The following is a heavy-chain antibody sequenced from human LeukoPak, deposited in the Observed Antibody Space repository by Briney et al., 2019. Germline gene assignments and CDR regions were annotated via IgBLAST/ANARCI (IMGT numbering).Heavy chain of an antibody. CDR1: GFTFSSYS. D-gene: IGHD6-19*01. V-gene: IGHV3-21*01. J-gene: IGHJ4*02. CDR2: ISSSSYI. Sequence: GGSLRLSCAASGFTFSSYSMNWVRQAPGKGLEWVSSISSSSYIYYADSVKGRFTISRDNAKNSLYLQMNSLRAEDTAVYYCARDLRYSSGFFDYWGQGTLVTVSS. CDR3: ARDLRYSSGFFDY.